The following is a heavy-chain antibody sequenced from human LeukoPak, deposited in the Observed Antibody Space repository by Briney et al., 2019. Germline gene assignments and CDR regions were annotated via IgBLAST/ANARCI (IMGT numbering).Heavy chain of an antibody. Sequence: PGGXLRLSCAASGFTFSRYWMSWVGQAPGKGVEGVAKIKQDGSEKYYVDSVKGRFTISRNNAKNSLYLQMNSLRVEDRAVYYWARDPYYYDSSGFFDYGCEGTLVTVTS. CDR2: IKQDGSEK. D-gene: IGHD3-22*01. V-gene: IGHV3-7*01. CDR1: GFTFSRYW. J-gene: IGHJ4*02. CDR3: ARDPYYYDSSGFFDY.